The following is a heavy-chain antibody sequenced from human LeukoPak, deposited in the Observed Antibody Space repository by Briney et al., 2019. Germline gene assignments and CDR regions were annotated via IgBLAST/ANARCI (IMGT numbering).Heavy chain of an antibody. D-gene: IGHD2-2*01. CDR1: GGSFSSGGFS. CDR3: GRETLGYCSGTTCSLGMDV. J-gene: IGHJ6*02. Sequence: ASETLSLTCAVSGGSFSSGGFSWSWIRQPPGKGLEWIGYMFHNGSTHYSPFLQRRVTISVDRFKNQFSLRLRSVTAADTAVYYCGRETLGYCSGTTCSLGMDVWGQGTTVTVSS. CDR2: MFHNGST. V-gene: IGHV4-30-2*01.